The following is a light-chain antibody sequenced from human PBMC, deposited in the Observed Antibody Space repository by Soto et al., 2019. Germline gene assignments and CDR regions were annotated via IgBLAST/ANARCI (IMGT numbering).Light chain of an antibody. CDR3: QQTNNVPLT. Sequence: DIQMTQSPSSLSASVGDRVTITCRASQNINRYLNWFQQRPGKAPKLLIYGASTLQRGGPSRFSGSASGTEFTLTISSLQPEDFATYYCQQTNNVPLTFGGGTKVEIK. CDR2: GAS. CDR1: QNINRY. V-gene: IGKV1-39*01. J-gene: IGKJ4*01.